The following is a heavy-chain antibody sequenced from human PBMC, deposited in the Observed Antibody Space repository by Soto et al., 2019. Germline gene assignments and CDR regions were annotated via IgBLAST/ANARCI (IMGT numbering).Heavy chain of an antibody. Sequence: GGSLRLSCAASGFSYSRYAMNWVRQAPGKGLEWASGISDSGDRTYYADSVKGRFTISRDNSKNTLYLQMNSLRADDTAVYYCAKGQQSSYYDSSGNNEDYWGQGTLVTVYS. D-gene: IGHD3-22*01. V-gene: IGHV3-23*01. CDR1: GFSYSRYA. J-gene: IGHJ4*02. CDR2: ISDSGDRT. CDR3: AKGQQSSYYDSSGNNEDY.